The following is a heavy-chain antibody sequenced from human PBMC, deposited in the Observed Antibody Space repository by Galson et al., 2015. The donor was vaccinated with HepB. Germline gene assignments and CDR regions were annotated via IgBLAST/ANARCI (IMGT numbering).Heavy chain of an antibody. V-gene: IGHV2-26*01. Sequence: PALVKPTQTLTLTCTVSGFSLSNARMGVSWIRQPPGKALEWLAHIFSNDEKSYSTSLKSRLTISKDTSKSQVVLTMTNMDPVDTATYYCARAQLELNYYYYGMDVWGQGTTVTVSS. CDR2: IFSNDEK. J-gene: IGHJ6*02. CDR1: GFSLSNARMG. D-gene: IGHD1-1*01. CDR3: ARAQLELNYYYYGMDV.